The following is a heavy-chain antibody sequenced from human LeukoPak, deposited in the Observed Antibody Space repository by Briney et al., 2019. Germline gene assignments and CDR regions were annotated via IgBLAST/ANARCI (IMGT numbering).Heavy chain of an antibody. D-gene: IGHD6-25*01. V-gene: IGHV4-38-2*01. CDR1: GYSISSGYY. Sequence: SETQSLTCAVSGYSISSGYYWGWIRQPPGKGLEWIGSIYHSGSTYYNPSLKSRVTISIDTSKNQFSLKLSSVTAADTAVYYCARRWGGSGTWFDPWGQGTLVTVSS. CDR2: IYHSGST. CDR3: ARRWGGSGTWFDP. J-gene: IGHJ5*02.